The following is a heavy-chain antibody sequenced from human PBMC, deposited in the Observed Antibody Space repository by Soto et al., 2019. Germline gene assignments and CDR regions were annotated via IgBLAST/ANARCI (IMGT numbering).Heavy chain of an antibody. CDR3: AREDRNYYDSSGYYH. Sequence: PSETLSLTCTVSGGSISSGGYYWSWIRQHPGKGLEWIGYIHYGGSTHYNPSLKSRVFISMDASKNQVSLKLSSVTAADTAVYYCAREDRNYYDSSGYYHWGQGTLVTVSS. CDR2: IHYGGST. J-gene: IGHJ5*02. CDR1: GGSISSGGYY. V-gene: IGHV4-31*03. D-gene: IGHD3-22*01.